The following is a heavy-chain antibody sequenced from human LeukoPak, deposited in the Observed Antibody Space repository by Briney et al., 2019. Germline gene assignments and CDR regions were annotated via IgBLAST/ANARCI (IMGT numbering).Heavy chain of an antibody. Sequence: ASVKVSCKASGYTFTSYDINWVRQATGQGLEWMGWMNPNSGNTGYAQKFQGRVTMTRNTSISTAYMELSSLRSEDTAVYYCARGVQTTVTSYYYYYYMDVWSKGTTVTVSS. V-gene: IGHV1-8*01. CDR1: GYTFTSYD. CDR3: ARGVQTTVTSYYYYYYMDV. CDR2: MNPNSGNT. J-gene: IGHJ6*03. D-gene: IGHD4-11*01.